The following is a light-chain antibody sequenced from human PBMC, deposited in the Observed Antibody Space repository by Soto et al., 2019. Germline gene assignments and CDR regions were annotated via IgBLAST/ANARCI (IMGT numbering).Light chain of an antibody. CDR1: QNISTY. V-gene: IGKV1-39*01. CDR2: GAY. CDR3: QESSSTWT. J-gene: IGKJ1*01. Sequence: DLQITPSPSSPFSSVGGGGTIPFRASQNISTYLNWYRQKPGKAPELLIYGAYTLHSGVPSRFSGGGSGTHFTLTISGLQPEDFATYYCQESSSTWTFGQGTKVDIK.